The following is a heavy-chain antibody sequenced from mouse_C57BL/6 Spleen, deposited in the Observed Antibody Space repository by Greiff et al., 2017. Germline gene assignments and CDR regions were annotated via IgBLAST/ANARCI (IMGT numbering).Heavy chain of an antibody. D-gene: IGHD2-5*01. Sequence: LVKPGASVKIPCKAPGYTFTDYNMDWVKQSHGKSLEGIGDINPNNGGTIYSQKFKGKATLTVDKSSSTAYMELRSLTYEDTAVYYCARRPYSNGAMEYWGKRTSVTVSS. CDR2: INPNNGGT. J-gene: IGHJ4*01. CDR1: GYTFTDYN. V-gene: IGHV1-18*01. CDR3: ARRPYSNGAMEY.